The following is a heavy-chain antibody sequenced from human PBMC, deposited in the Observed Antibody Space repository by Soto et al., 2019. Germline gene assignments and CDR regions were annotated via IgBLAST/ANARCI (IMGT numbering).Heavy chain of an antibody. V-gene: IGHV3-21*01. CDR2: ISSSSSYI. D-gene: IGHD6-6*01. CDR3: ARELGAFYSSSSLDFDY. Sequence: GGSLRLSCAASGFTFSSYSMNWVRQAPGKGLEWVSSISSSSSYIYYADSVKGRFTISRDNAKNSLYLQMNSLRAEDTAVYYCARELGAFYSSSSLDFDYWGQGTLVTVSS. CDR1: GFTFSSYS. J-gene: IGHJ4*02.